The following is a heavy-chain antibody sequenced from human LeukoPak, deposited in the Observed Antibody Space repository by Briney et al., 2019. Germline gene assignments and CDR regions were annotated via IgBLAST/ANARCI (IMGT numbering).Heavy chain of an antibody. CDR2: ISSSSSMI. V-gene: IGHV3-48*01. J-gene: IGHJ4*02. Sequence: PGGSLRLSCAASGFTFSSYAMSWVRQAPGKGLEWVSYISSSSSMIYYADSVKGRFTISRDNAKNSLYLQMNSLRAEDTAVYYCARDRKWQEVYFDYWGQGTLVTVSS. D-gene: IGHD2-8*01. CDR3: ARDRKWQEVYFDY. CDR1: GFTFSSYA.